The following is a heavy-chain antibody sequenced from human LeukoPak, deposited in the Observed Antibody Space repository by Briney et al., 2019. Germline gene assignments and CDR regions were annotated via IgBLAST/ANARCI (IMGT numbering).Heavy chain of an antibody. CDR3: ARYGFSTVWQGGWHAFDI. D-gene: IGHD6-13*01. Sequence: GASVTVSCKASGYTFTSYYMHWVRQAPGEGREWMGLINPITGDTTYAQKFQGRLTMTSDISTSTVYMELSSLTSEDTAVFYCARYGFSTVWQGGWHAFDIWGQGTVVTVS. V-gene: IGHV1-46*01. J-gene: IGHJ3*02. CDR1: GYTFTSYY. CDR2: INPITGDT.